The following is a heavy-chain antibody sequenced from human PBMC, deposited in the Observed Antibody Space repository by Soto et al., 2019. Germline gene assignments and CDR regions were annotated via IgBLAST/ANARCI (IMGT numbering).Heavy chain of an antibody. CDR2: INPGDSET. CDR3: ARQIYDSDTGPNFQYYFDS. V-gene: IGHV5-51*01. D-gene: IGHD3-22*01. Sequence: GESLKISCQASGYTFTGYRIAWVRQLPGKGLEWMAIINPGDSETKYNASFQGQVTISADKSINTAYLQWSSLKASDTAMYFCARQIYDSDTGPNFQYYFDSWGQGTPVTVSS. J-gene: IGHJ4*02. CDR1: GYTFTGYR.